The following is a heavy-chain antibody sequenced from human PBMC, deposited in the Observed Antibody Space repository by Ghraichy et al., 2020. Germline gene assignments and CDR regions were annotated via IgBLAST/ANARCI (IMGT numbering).Heavy chain of an antibody. CDR2: ISSSGDSI. V-gene: IGHV3-48*03. J-gene: IGHJ4*02. Sequence: GGSLRLSCVASGFTFNSFEMNWVRQAPGKGLEWISYISSSGDSIYYADSVQGRFTISRDNAKNSLHLQMNSLRAEDTAVYYCARETAHCGGDCHDYWGQGTLVTVSS. CDR3: ARETAHCGGDCHDY. D-gene: IGHD2-21*01. CDR1: GFTFNSFE.